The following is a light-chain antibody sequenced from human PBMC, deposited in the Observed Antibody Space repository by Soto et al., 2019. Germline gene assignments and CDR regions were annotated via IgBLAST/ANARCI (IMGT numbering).Light chain of an antibody. J-gene: IGLJ1*01. CDR2: YDD. CDR3: AAWDESLNRSV. Sequence: QSVLTQPPSVSEAPRQRVTISCSGSSSNIGNNAVNWYQQLPGKAPKLLIYYDDLLPSGVSDRFSGSKSGTSASLAISGLQSEDLADYYCAAWDESLNRSVFGTGTRVTVL. V-gene: IGLV1-36*01. CDR1: SSNIGNNA.